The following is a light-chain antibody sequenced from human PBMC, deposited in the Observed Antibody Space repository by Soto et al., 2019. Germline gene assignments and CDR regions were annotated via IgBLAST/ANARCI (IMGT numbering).Light chain of an antibody. V-gene: IGKV3-20*01. CDR1: QTIIGNY. J-gene: IGKJ2*01. Sequence: ESVLTQSPATLSLSPGERATLSCRASQTIIGNYLAWYQQKPGQAPRLLIYGASSRASGVPDRFSGSYSGTDFSLTIIRLEPEDFAVYYCEQHVNSVYIFGQGTRLEIK. CDR3: EQHVNSVYI. CDR2: GAS.